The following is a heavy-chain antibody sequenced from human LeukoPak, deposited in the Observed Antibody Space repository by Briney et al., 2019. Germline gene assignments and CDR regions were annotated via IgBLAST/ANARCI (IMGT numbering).Heavy chain of an antibody. CDR1: GGSFSGYY. CDR2: INHSGST. J-gene: IGHJ4*02. Sequence: PSETLSLTCAVYGGSFSGYYWSWIRQPPGKGLEWIREINHSGSTNYNPSLKSRVTISVDTSKNQFSLKLSSVTAADTAVYYGARGLGARDYWGQGTLVTVSS. D-gene: IGHD1-26*01. CDR3: ARGLGARDY. V-gene: IGHV4-34*01.